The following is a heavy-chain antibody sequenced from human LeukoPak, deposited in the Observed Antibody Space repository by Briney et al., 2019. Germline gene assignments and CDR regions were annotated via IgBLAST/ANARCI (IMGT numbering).Heavy chain of an antibody. CDR1: GFTFSDYY. V-gene: IGHV3-11*06. J-gene: IGHJ3*02. CDR2: ISSSSSYI. Sequence: GGSLRLSCAASGFTFSDYYMSWTRQAPGKGLEWVSYISSSSSYIYYADSVKGRFTISRDNAKNSLYLQMNSLRAEDTAVYYCARGTFGESTDAFDIWGQGTMVTVSS. CDR3: ARGTFGESTDAFDI. D-gene: IGHD3-10*01.